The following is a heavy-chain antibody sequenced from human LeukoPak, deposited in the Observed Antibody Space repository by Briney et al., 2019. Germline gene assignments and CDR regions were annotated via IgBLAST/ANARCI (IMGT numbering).Heavy chain of an antibody. Sequence: PGGSLRLSCAASGFTFSSYSMNWVRQAPGKGLEWVSSISSSSSYIYYADTVKGRFTISRDNAKNSLYLQMNSLRAEDTAVYYCARAGYSYAYNWFDPWGQGTLVTVSS. V-gene: IGHV3-21*01. D-gene: IGHD5-18*01. CDR3: ARAGYSYAYNWFDP. CDR1: GFTFSSYS. J-gene: IGHJ5*02. CDR2: ISSSSSYI.